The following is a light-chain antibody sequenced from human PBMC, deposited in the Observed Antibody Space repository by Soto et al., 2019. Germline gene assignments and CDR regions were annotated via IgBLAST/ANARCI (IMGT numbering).Light chain of an antibody. CDR2: EVS. CDR3: SSYAGSNSVI. V-gene: IGLV2-8*01. Sequence: QSVLTQPPSASGSPGQSVTISCTGTSSDVGRYNYVSWYQQHPGKAPKLMIYEVSLRPSGVPDRFSGSKSGNTASLTVSGLQAEDEADYYCSSYAGSNSVIFGGGTQLTVL. CDR1: SSDVGRYNY. J-gene: IGLJ2*01.